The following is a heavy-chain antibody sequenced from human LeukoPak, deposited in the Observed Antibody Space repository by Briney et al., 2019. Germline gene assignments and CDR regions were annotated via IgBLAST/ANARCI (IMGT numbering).Heavy chain of an antibody. Sequence: GGSLRLSCAASGFTFSAYGVTWVRQAPGKGLEWVSSMGVSGDNVHYADSVKGRFAISRDNSKNTLYLQMNSLRAEDAAVYYCAKDPNDDYVGAFDTWGQGTMVIVSS. J-gene: IGHJ3*02. CDR3: AKDPNDDYVGAFDT. V-gene: IGHV3-23*01. D-gene: IGHD4-17*01. CDR1: GFTFSAYG. CDR2: MGVSGDNV.